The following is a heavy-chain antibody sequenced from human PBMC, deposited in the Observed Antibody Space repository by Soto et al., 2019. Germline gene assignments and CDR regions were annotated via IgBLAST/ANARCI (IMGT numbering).Heavy chain of an antibody. Sequence: SETLSLTCAVSCGSISSSNWWRWVRQPPWKGLEWIGEIYHSGITKYNPSLKSRVTISVDKYKKQFSLKLSSVTAADTAVYYCARDLGYYDSSVYSWGQRTLVTVS. CDR2: IYHSGIT. CDR1: CGSISSSNW. CDR3: ARDLGYYDSSVYS. J-gene: IGHJ5*02. D-gene: IGHD3-22*01. V-gene: IGHV4-4*02.